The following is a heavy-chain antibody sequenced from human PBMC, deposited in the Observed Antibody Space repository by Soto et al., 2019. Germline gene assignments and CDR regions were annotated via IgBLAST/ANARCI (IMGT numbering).Heavy chain of an antibody. Sequence: SGPTLVNPTQTLTLTCTFSGFSLTTNDVGVGWIRQPPGKALEWLAVIYWDDDKRYSPSLKSRLTITKDTSKNQVVLTMTNMDLVDTATYFCAHSRYSHSSFDYWGQGTLVTVSS. CDR2: IYWDDDK. J-gene: IGHJ4*02. CDR3: AHSRYSHSSFDY. D-gene: IGHD6-6*01. V-gene: IGHV2-5*02. CDR1: GFSLTTNDVG.